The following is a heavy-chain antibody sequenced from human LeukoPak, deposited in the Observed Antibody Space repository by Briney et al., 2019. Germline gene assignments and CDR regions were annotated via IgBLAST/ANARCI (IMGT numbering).Heavy chain of an antibody. CDR2: INPNSGGT. V-gene: IGHV1-2*02. D-gene: IGHD3-3*01. J-gene: IGHJ6*03. CDR1: GYTFTGYY. Sequence: ASVKVSCKASGYTFTGYYMHWVRQAPGQGLERMGWINPNSGGTNYAQKFQGRVTMTRDTSISTTYMELSRLRSDDTAVYYCATIFGVVYYMDVWGKGTTVTVSS. CDR3: ATIFGVVYYMDV.